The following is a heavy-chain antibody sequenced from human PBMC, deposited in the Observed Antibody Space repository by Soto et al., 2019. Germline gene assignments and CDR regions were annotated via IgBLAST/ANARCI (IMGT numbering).Heavy chain of an antibody. D-gene: IGHD6-6*01. CDR1: GYSFTSYW. V-gene: IGHV5-51*01. CDR2: IYPGDSDT. CDR3: ARNDYSSSFHYYYGMDV. Sequence: PGESLKISCKGSGYSFTSYWIGWVRQMPGKGLEWMGIIYPGDSDTRYSPSFQGQVTISADKSISTAYLQWSSLKASGTAMYYCARNDYSSSFHYYYGMDVWGQGTTVTVSS. J-gene: IGHJ6*02.